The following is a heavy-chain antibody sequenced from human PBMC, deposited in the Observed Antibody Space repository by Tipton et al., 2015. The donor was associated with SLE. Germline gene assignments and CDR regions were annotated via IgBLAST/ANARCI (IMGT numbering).Heavy chain of an antibody. CDR3: ARRSVSSWAKALDI. J-gene: IGHJ3*02. V-gene: IGHV4-39*01. D-gene: IGHD6-13*01. Sequence: TLSLTCTVSGDSISRTIYYWDWIRQPPGKGLEWIGSIYYSGSTSYNPSLKSRVTISVDTSKNQFSLKLSSVTAADTAVYYCARRSVSSWAKALDIWGLGTMVTVSS. CDR1: GDSISRTIYY. CDR2: IYYSGST.